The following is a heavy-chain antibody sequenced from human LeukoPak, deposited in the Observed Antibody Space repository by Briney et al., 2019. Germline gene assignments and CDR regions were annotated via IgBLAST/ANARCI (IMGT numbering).Heavy chain of an antibody. CDR1: GFTFSDYY. J-gene: IGHJ6*03. CDR2: ISSSGSTI. Sequence: GGSLRLSCAASGFTFSDYYVSWIRQAPGKGLEWVSYISSSGSTIYYADSVKGRFTISRDNAKNSLYLQMNSLRAEDTAVYYCARGTYCSSTSCPYGYYMDVWGKGTTVTVSS. CDR3: ARGTYCSSTSCPYGYYMDV. D-gene: IGHD2-2*01. V-gene: IGHV3-11*04.